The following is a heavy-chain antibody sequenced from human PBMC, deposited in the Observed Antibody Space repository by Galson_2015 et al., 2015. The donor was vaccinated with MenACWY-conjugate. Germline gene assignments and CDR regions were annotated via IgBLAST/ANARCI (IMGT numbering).Heavy chain of an antibody. D-gene: IGHD3-10*01. CDR1: GYTFTSYA. J-gene: IGHJ4*02. Sequence: QSGAEVKKPGESLKTSCKASGYTFTSYAMHWVRQAPGQRLEWMGWINAGNGNTKYSQKFQGRVTITRDTSASTAYMELSSLRSEDTAVYYCARGYGSGSLFGGVFDYWGQGTLVTVSS. CDR2: INAGNGNT. V-gene: IGHV1-3*01. CDR3: ARGYGSGSLFGGVFDY.